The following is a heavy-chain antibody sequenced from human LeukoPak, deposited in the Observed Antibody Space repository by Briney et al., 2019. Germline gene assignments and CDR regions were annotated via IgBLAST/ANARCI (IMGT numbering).Heavy chain of an antibody. CDR1: GYTFTVYY. V-gene: IGHV1-2*02. CDR3: ARGFGDVGSL. J-gene: IGHJ4*02. D-gene: IGHD3-10*01. Sequence: ASVKVSCKASGYTFTVYYVHWVRQAPGQGLEWMGWINPNSGGTNYAQKFQGRVTMTRDTSISTAYMELSRLRSDDTAVYFCARGFGDVGSLWGQGTLVTVSS. CDR2: INPNSGGT.